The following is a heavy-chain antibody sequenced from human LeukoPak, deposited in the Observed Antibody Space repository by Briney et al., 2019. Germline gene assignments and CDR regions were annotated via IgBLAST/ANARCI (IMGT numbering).Heavy chain of an antibody. V-gene: IGHV4-59*01. J-gene: IGHJ6*03. CDR1: GGSISSYY. D-gene: IGHD3-9*01. CDR3: ARQYYDILTGYYTSDYDYYMDV. CDR2: IYYIGST. Sequence: SETLSLTCTVSGGSISSYYWSWIRQPPGEGLEWIWYIYYIGSTNYNPSLKSRVTISVDTSKNQFSLKLSSVTAADTAVYYCARQYYDILTGYYTSDYDYYMDVWGKGTTVTISS.